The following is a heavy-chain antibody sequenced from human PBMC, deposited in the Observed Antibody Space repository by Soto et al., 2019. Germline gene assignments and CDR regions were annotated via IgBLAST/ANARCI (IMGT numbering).Heavy chain of an antibody. V-gene: IGHV4-39*01. CDR3: ARLGVRYCSGGSCSAGDFDI. CDR2: IDYSGST. CDR1: GGSISSRSYY. Sequence: QLQLQESGPGLVKPSETLSLTCTVSGGSISSRSYYWGWIRQPPGKGLEWIGSIDYSGSTYYNPSLKSRVTISVDTSKNQFSLKLSSVTAADTAVYYCARLGVRYCSGGSCSAGDFDIWGQGTMVTVSS. J-gene: IGHJ3*02. D-gene: IGHD2-15*01.